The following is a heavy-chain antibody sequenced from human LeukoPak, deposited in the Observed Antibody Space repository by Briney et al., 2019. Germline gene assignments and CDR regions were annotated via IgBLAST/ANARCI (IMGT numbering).Heavy chain of an antibody. CDR3: ARGIASSSPWIDY. D-gene: IGHD6-6*01. CDR2: IYYSGST. CDR1: GGSISSYY. J-gene: IGHJ4*02. V-gene: IGHV4-59*01. Sequence: TETLSLTCTVSGGSISSYYWSWIRQPPGKGLEWIGYIYYSGSTNYNPSLKSRVTISVDTSKNQFSLKLSSVTAADTAVYYCARGIASSSPWIDYWGQGTLVTVSS.